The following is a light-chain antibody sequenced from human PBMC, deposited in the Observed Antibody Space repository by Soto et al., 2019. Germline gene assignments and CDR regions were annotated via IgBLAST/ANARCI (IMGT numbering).Light chain of an antibody. CDR3: QQYGSSPSIT. Sequence: EIVFTQSPGTLSLSKGERATLSCRASQSVSSSYLAWYQQKPGQAPRLLIYGASSRATGIPDRFSGSGSGTDFTLTISRLEPEDFAVYYCQQYGSSPSITFGQGTRLEIK. J-gene: IGKJ5*01. CDR2: GAS. V-gene: IGKV3-20*01. CDR1: QSVSSSY.